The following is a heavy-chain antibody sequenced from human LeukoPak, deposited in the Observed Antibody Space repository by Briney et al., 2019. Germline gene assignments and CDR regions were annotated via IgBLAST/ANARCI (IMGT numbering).Heavy chain of an antibody. V-gene: IGHV3-21*01. CDR3: ARLTGVVNAFDY. D-gene: IGHD5-18*01. Sequence: PGGSLRLSCAASGFTFSTYSMTWVRQAPGKGPEWVSSISSGSSDISYADSVKGRFTISGDNAKYSLYLQVNSLRAEDTAVYYCARLTGVVNAFDYWGQGTLVTVSS. CDR1: GFTFSTYS. J-gene: IGHJ4*02. CDR2: ISSGSSDI.